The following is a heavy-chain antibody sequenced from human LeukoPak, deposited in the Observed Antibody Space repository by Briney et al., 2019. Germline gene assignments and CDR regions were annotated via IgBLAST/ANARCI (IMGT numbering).Heavy chain of an antibody. V-gene: IGHV4-4*07. Sequence: SETLSLTCTVSGGSISSYYWSWIRQPAGKGLEWIGRIYTSGSTNYNPSLKSRVTMSVDTSKNQFSLKLSSVTAADTAVYYCARGQYYYDSSGLRAFDIWGQGTMVTVSS. D-gene: IGHD3-22*01. CDR3: ARGQYYYDSSGLRAFDI. J-gene: IGHJ3*02. CDR2: IYTSGST. CDR1: GGSISSYY.